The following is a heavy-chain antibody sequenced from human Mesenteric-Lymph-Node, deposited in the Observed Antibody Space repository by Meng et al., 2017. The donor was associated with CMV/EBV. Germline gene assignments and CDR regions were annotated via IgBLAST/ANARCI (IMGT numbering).Heavy chain of an antibody. V-gene: IGHV6-1*01. Sequence: VSSNSAAWNWIRQSPSRGLEWLGRTYYRSKWYNDYPVSVKSRVTINADTSKNQFSLQLNSVTPEDTAVYYCVRSAIVGDAIRHYFDYWGQGSLVTVSS. CDR1: VSSNSAA. CDR3: VRSAIVGDAIRHYFDY. CDR2: TYYRSKWYN. J-gene: IGHJ4*02. D-gene: IGHD1-26*01.